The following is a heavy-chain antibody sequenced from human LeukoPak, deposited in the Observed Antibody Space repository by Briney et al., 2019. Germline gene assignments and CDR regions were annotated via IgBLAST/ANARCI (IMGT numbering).Heavy chain of an antibody. J-gene: IGHJ4*02. CDR2: TYYRSKWYD. CDR3: TRGAGDYGDYARFDY. Sequence: SQTLSLTCAISGDSVSSNSAAWNWIRQSPSRGLEWLGRTYYRSKWYDDYAISVKGRIIINPDTSKNQFSLQLNSVTPEDTAVYYCTRGAGDYGDYARFDYWGQGTLVTVSS. V-gene: IGHV6-1*01. CDR1: GDSVSSNSAA. D-gene: IGHD4-17*01.